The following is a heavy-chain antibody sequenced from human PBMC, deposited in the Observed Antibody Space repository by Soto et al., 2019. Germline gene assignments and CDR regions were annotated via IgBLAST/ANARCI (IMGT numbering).Heavy chain of an antibody. J-gene: IGHJ6*02. D-gene: IGHD5-12*01. V-gene: IGHV3-33*01. CDR2: IWYDGSNK. CDR1: GFTFSSYG. Sequence: QVQLVESGGGVVQPGRSLRLSCAASGFTFSSYGMHWVRQAPGKGLEWVAVIWYDGSNKYYADSVKGRFTISRDNSKNTLYLQMNSLRAEDTAVYYCAREGYSGYDCSRDYYYGMDVWGQGTTVTVSS. CDR3: AREGYSGYDCSRDYYYGMDV.